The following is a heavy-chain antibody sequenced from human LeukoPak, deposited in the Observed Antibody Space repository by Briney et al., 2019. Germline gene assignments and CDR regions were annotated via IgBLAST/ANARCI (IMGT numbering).Heavy chain of an antibody. D-gene: IGHD6-13*01. Sequence: ASVKVSCKASGYTFTGDHLHWVRQAPGQGLEYMGWINPRSGGTNYAQKFQGRVAMTRDTSISTAYMELSRLRSDDTAVYYCARDRRSAAGIDYYYYGMVVWGQGTTVTVSS. J-gene: IGHJ6*02. V-gene: IGHV1-2*02. CDR3: ARDRRSAAGIDYYYYGMVV. CDR2: INPRSGGT. CDR1: GYTFTGDH.